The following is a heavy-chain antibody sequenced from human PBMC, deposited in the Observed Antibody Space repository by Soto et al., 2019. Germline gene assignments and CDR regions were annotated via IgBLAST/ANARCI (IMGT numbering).Heavy chain of an antibody. D-gene: IGHD4-17*01. CDR2: IYPGDSDT. CDR1: GYSFNTYW. Sequence: SLKISCKGFGYSFNTYWIGWVRQMSGKGLEWMGIIYPGDSDTRYSPSFQGQVTISADKSISTAYLQWSSLKASDTAMYYCARVTTYNYYYGMDVWGQGTTVTVSS. J-gene: IGHJ6*02. CDR3: ARVTTYNYYYGMDV. V-gene: IGHV5-51*01.